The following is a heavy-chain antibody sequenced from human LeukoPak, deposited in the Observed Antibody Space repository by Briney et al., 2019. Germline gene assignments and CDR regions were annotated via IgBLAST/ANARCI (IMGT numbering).Heavy chain of an antibody. D-gene: IGHD6-19*01. CDR1: GFTFSSYW. J-gene: IGHJ6*03. V-gene: IGHV3-7*01. CDR3: ARVIAVPGTPYDYYYMDV. CDR2: IKQDGSEK. Sequence: GGSLRLSCAASGFTFSSYWMSWVRQAPGKGLEWVANIKQDGSEKYYVDSVKGRFTISRDNAKNSLYLRMSSLRVEHTAVYSCARVIAVPGTPYDYYYMDVWGKGTTVTVSS.